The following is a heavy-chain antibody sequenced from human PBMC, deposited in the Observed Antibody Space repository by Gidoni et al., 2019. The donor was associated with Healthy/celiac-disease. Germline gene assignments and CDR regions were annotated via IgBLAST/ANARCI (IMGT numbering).Heavy chain of an antibody. D-gene: IGHD2-21*01. CDR3: AVVVIAIDAGYYYYGMDV. CDR2: MNPNSGNT. J-gene: IGHJ6*02. V-gene: IGHV1-8*01. Sequence: QVQLVQSGAEVKKPGASVKVSCKASGYTFTSYDSNWVRQATGQGLEWMGWMNPNSGNTGYAQKFQGRVTMTRNTSISTAYMELSSLRSEDTAVYYCAVVVIAIDAGYYYYGMDVWGQGTTVTVSS. CDR1: GYTFTSYD.